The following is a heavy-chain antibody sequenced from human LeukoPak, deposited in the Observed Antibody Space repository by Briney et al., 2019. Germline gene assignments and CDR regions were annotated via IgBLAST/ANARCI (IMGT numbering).Heavy chain of an antibody. CDR2: ISAYNGNT. CDR1: GYTFTRYG. CDR3: ASPSLGYCSGGSCQYYYYYGMDV. D-gene: IGHD2-15*01. J-gene: IGHJ6*02. Sequence: GASVKVSCKASGYTFTRYGISWVRQAPGQGLEWMGWISAYNGNTNYAQKLQGRVTMTTDTSTSTAYMELRSLRSDDTAVYYCASPSLGYCSGGSCQYYYYYGMDVWGQGTTVTVSS. V-gene: IGHV1-18*01.